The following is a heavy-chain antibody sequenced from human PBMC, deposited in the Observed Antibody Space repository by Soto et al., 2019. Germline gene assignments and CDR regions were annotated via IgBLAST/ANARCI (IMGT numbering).Heavy chain of an antibody. D-gene: IGHD6-13*01. CDR3: AREGEGIRYGMDV. Sequence: QVQLVESGGGVVQPGRSLRLSCAASGFTFSSYGMHWVRQAPGKGLEWVAVIWYDGCNKYYADSVKGRFTISRDNSKNTLYLQMNSLRAEDTAVYYCAREGEGIRYGMDVWGQGTTVTVSS. CDR2: IWYDGCNK. CDR1: GFTFSSYG. V-gene: IGHV3-33*01. J-gene: IGHJ6*02.